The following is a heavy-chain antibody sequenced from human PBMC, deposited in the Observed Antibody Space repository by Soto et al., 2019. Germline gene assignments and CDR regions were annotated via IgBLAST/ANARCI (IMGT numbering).Heavy chain of an antibody. D-gene: IGHD3-22*01. V-gene: IGHV1-69*13. CDR2: IIPIFGTT. Sequence: SVKVSCKASGGTFNSYAISWVRQAPGQGLEWMGGIIPIFGTTNYAQKFQGRVTITADESTSTAYMELSSLRSEDTAVYYCARGHSYDSVGYWNYFHSWGQGTLVTVSP. CDR1: GGTFNSYA. CDR3: ARGHSYDSVGYWNYFHS. J-gene: IGHJ4*02.